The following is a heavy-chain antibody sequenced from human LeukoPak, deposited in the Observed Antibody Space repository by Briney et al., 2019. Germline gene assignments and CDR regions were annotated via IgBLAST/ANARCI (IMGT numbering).Heavy chain of an antibody. Sequence: SGGSLRLSCAASGFTFSSYAMHWVRQAPGKGLEWVAVISYDGSNKYYADSVKGRFTISRDNSKNTLYLQMNSLSAEDTAVYYCAREIVVVPAATFDYWGQGTLVTVSS. D-gene: IGHD2-2*01. V-gene: IGHV3-30-3*01. CDR3: AREIVVVPAATFDY. J-gene: IGHJ4*02. CDR2: ISYDGSNK. CDR1: GFTFSSYA.